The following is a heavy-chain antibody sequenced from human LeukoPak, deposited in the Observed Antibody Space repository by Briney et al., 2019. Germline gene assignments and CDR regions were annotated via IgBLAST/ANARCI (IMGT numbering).Heavy chain of an antibody. CDR2: TYYRSRWYN. CDR3: ARDGGFVLDY. V-gene: IGHV6-1*01. J-gene: IGHJ4*02. D-gene: IGHD2-15*01. Sequence: SQTLSLTCAISGDSVSSNTAAWSWIRQSPSRGLEWLGRTYYRSRWYNDYAASVRGRITINADTSKNQFSLQLNSVTPEDTAVYYCARDGGFVLDYWGQGTLVTVSS. CDR1: GDSVSSNTAA.